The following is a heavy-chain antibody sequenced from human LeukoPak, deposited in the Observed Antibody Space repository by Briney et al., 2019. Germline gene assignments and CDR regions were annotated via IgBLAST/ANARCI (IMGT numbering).Heavy chain of an antibody. J-gene: IGHJ4*02. CDR2: INHSGST. CDR1: GGSFSGYY. D-gene: IGHD3-9*01. CDR3: ARVRGGGYFSLFDY. V-gene: IGHV4-34*01. Sequence: SETLSLTCAVYGGSFSGYYWSWIRQPPGKGLEWIGEINHSGSTNYNPSLKSRVTISVDTSKNQFSPKLSSVTAADTAVYYCARVRGGGYFSLFDYWGQGTLVTVSS.